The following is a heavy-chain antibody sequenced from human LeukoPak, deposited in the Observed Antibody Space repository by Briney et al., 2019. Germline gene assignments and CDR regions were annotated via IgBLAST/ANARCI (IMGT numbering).Heavy chain of an antibody. J-gene: IGHJ4*02. D-gene: IGHD2-2*01. CDR2: ILGGAGST. Sequence: GGSLRLSCSASGFSFSSDGMSWVRQAPGKGLEWVSGILGGAGSTYYADSVKGRFTISRDNSKNTLYLQMNSLRAEDTAVYYCAHGTMYQLDYWGQGTLVTVSS. CDR3: AHGTMYQLDY. CDR1: GFSFSSDG. V-gene: IGHV3-23*01.